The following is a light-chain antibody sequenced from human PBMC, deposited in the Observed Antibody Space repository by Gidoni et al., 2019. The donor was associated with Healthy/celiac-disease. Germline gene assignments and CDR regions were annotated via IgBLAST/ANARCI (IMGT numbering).Light chain of an antibody. J-gene: IGKJ3*01. Sequence: AIRMTQSPSSFSASTGDRVTITCRASQGISSYLAWYQQKPGKAPKLLIYAASTLQSGVPSRFSGSGSGTDFTLTISCLQSEDFATYYCQQDYSYPPTFGPGTKVEIK. CDR3: QQDYSYPPT. CDR2: AAS. V-gene: IGKV1-8*01. CDR1: QGISSY.